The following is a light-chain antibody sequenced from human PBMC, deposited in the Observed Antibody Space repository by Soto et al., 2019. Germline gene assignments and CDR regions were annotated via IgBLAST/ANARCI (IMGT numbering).Light chain of an antibody. CDR3: MQGSHWPRT. V-gene: IGKV2-30*01. CDR2: KVS. Sequence: EVVMTQSPLSLPVTLGQPASISCRSSQSLVNSDGNTYLNWFHQRPGQSPRRLIYKVSNRDSGVPDRFSGSGSGTDFTLRISRVEAEDVGVYYCMQGSHWPRTFGQGTMVEIK. CDR1: QSLVNSDGNTY. J-gene: IGKJ1*01.